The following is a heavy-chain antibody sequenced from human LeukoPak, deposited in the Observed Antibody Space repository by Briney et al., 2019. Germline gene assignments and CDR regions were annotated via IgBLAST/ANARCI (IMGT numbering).Heavy chain of an antibody. CDR3: ARHHRHWNWDY. J-gene: IGHJ4*02. Sequence: SETLSLTCTVSGGSISSSNYYWGWIRQPPGQGLEWIGSIYYSGSTYYNPSLKSRVTISLDTSKNQFSLNLNSVTAADTTVYYCARHHRHWNWDYWGQGTLVTVSS. CDR2: IYYSGST. CDR1: GGSISSSNYY. V-gene: IGHV4-39*01. D-gene: IGHD1-7*01.